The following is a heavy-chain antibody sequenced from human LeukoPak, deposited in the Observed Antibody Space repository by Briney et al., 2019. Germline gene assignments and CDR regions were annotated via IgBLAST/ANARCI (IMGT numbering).Heavy chain of an antibody. J-gene: IGHJ3*02. Sequence: GESLKISCKGSGYSFTDYWIAWVRQLPGKGLEWMGIIYPGDSDTRYSPSFQGQVTISADKSISTAYLQWSSLKASDTAMYYCARRGSNWETTRSDAFDIWGQGTMVTVSS. CDR3: ARRGSNWETTRSDAFDI. V-gene: IGHV5-51*01. D-gene: IGHD7-27*01. CDR2: IYPGDSDT. CDR1: GYSFTDYW.